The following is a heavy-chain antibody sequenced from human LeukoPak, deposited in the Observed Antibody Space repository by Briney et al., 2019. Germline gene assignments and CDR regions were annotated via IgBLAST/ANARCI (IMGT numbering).Heavy chain of an antibody. D-gene: IGHD3-10*01. J-gene: IGHJ4*02. V-gene: IGHV3-23*01. CDR2: ISGSGGST. Sequence: GSLRLSCAASGFTFSSYAMSWVRQASGKGLEWVSGISGSGGSTYYADSVKGRFTISRDNSKNTLYLQMNSLRAEDTAVYYCAKRWGDDTYYFDFWGQGNLVTVSS. CDR1: GFTFSSYA. CDR3: AKRWGDDTYYFDF.